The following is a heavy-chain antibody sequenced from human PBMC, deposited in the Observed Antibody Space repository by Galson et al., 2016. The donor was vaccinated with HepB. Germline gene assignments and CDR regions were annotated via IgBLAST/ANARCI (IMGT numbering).Heavy chain of an antibody. CDR2: INEDGSEK. J-gene: IGHJ4*02. V-gene: IGHV3-7*03. Sequence: SLRLSCAASGFTFSSYSMNWVRQAPGEGLEWVANINEDGSEKNSVDSVKGRFTISRDNVKNSLYLQMNRLRVEDTAVYFCAREPLISPLDYWGPGTLVTVSA. CDR3: AREPLISPLDY. CDR1: GFTFSSYS.